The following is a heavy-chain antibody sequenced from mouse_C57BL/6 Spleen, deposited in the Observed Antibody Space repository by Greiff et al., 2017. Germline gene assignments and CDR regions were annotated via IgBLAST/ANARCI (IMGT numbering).Heavy chain of an antibody. CDR2: INYDGSST. Sequence: EVMLVESEGGLVQPGSSMKLSCTASGFTFSDYYMAWVRQVPEKGLEWVAKINYDGSSTYYLDSLKSRFIISRDNAKNILYLQMSSLKSEDTATYYCARDEGYYFDYWGQGTTLTVSS. CDR1: GFTFSDYY. D-gene: IGHD3-3*01. V-gene: IGHV5-16*01. CDR3: ARDEGYYFDY. J-gene: IGHJ2*01.